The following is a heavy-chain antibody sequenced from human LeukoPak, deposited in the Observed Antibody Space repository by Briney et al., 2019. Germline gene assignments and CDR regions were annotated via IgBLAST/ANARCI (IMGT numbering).Heavy chain of an antibody. V-gene: IGHV3-30*18. D-gene: IGHD4-17*01. Sequence: PGGSLRLSCAASGFTFSNFVMHWVRQAPGKGLEWVAVISYDGINKYYADSVKGRSTISRDNSKNTLYLQMNSLRAEDTAVYYCSKDPSSAVTTEYYFDYWGQGTLVTVSS. CDR2: ISYDGINK. CDR3: SKDPSSAVTTEYYFDY. CDR1: GFTFSNFV. J-gene: IGHJ4*02.